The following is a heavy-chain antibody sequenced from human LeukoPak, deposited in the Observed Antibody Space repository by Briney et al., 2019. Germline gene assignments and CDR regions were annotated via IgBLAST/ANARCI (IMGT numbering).Heavy chain of an antibody. D-gene: IGHD3-10*02. V-gene: IGHV3-7*01. CDR1: GFTFSSYG. CDR2: IKQDGSEK. CDR3: AELGITMIGGV. Sequence: PGGSLRLSCAASGFTFSSYGMHWARQAPGEGLEWVANIKQDGSEKYYVDSVKGRFTISRDNAKNSLYLQMNSLRAEDTAVYYCAELGITMIGGVWGKGTTVTISS. J-gene: IGHJ6*04.